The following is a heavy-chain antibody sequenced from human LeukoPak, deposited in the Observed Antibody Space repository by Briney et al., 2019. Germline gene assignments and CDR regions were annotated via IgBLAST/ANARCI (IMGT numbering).Heavy chain of an antibody. Sequence: GGSLRLSCAASGFAFSNYWMHWVRQAPGKGLMWVSRIKTDGSATDYADSVKGRFTISRDNAKNTLYLKMNSLRDDDTAVYFCKSQGGWGGGDYWGQGTLVTVSS. CDR3: KSQGGWGGGDY. CDR2: IKTDGSAT. D-gene: IGHD6-19*01. V-gene: IGHV3-74*01. CDR1: GFAFSNYW. J-gene: IGHJ4*02.